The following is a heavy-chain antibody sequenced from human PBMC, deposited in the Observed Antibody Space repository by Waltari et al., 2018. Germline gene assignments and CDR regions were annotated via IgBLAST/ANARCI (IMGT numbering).Heavy chain of an antibody. CDR2: ISGSGGST. Sequence: EVQLLESGGGLVQPGGSLRLSCAASGFTFSSYAMSWVRQAPGQGLEWVSAISGSGGSTYYADSVKGRFTISRDNSKNSLYLQMNSLRAEDTAVYYCARDRRGDDYGDYTYSDAFDIWGQGTMVTVSS. J-gene: IGHJ3*02. D-gene: IGHD4-17*01. CDR1: GFTFSSYA. CDR3: ARDRRGDDYGDYTYSDAFDI. V-gene: IGHV3-23*01.